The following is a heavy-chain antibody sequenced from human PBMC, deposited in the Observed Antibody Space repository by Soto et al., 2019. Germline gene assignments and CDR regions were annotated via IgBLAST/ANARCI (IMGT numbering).Heavy chain of an antibody. V-gene: IGHV4-59*01. J-gene: IGHJ5*01. CDR2: ILYSGST. D-gene: IGHD2-2*01. CDR3: ARVPLGVPGPLVGS. Sequence: SETLSLTCTVSGGSISSYYWSWIRQPPGKGLEWTGHILYSGSTISNPSLKSRVTILLDTSKNQFSMKLNSVTAADTAIYFCARVPLGVPGPLVGSWGQGILVTVSS. CDR1: GGSISSYY.